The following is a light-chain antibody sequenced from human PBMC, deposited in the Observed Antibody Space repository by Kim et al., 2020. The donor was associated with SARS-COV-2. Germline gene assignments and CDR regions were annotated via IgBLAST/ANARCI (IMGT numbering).Light chain of an antibody. CDR1: SNNVGNQG. Sequence: QTATLTCTGNSNNVGNQGAAWLQQKQGHQPKHLSYRKNNRPAGSSERLSACRSGNKAALTNTGLQPEDEADYYCSAWDSSLSAWVFGGETKLTVL. V-gene: IGLV10-54*01. CDR2: RKN. J-gene: IGLJ3*02. CDR3: SAWDSSLSAWV.